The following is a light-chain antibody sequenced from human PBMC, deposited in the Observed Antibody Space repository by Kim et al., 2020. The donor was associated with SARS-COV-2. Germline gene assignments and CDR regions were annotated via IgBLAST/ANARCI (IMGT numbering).Light chain of an antibody. CDR1: QSISSR. CDR3: QQYNSFSYT. J-gene: IGKJ2*01. Sequence: YASVGDRVTLTCRASQSISSRLAWYQQKPGKAPKLLIYDASDLESGVSSRFSGSGSGTEFTLTISSLQPDDFATYYCQQYNSFSYTFGQGTKLEI. V-gene: IGKV1-5*01. CDR2: DAS.